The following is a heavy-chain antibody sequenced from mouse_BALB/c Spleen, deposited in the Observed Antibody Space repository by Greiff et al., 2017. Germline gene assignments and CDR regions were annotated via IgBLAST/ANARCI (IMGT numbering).Heavy chain of an antibody. CDR1: GYAFTNYL. Sequence: QVQLKESGAELVRPGTSVKVSCKASGYAFTNYLIEWVKQRPGQGLEWIGVINPGSGGTNYNEKFKGKATLTADKSSSTAYMQLSSLTSDDSAVYFCARSRYGNFDYWGQGTTLTVSS. CDR3: ARSRYGNFDY. CDR2: INPGSGGT. J-gene: IGHJ2*01. D-gene: IGHD2-10*02. V-gene: IGHV1-54*01.